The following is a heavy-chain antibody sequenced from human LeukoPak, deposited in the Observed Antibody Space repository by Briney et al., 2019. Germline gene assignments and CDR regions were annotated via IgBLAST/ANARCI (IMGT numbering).Heavy chain of an antibody. CDR2: IYHSGST. CDR1: GGSISSSNW. Sequence: PSETLSLTCAVSGGSISSSNWWSWVRQPPGKGLEWIGEIYHSGSTNYNPSLKSRVTISVDKSKNQFSLKLSSVTAADTAVYYCARDETVTTLISYYYYGMDVWGQGTTVTVSS. V-gene: IGHV4-4*02. J-gene: IGHJ6*02. CDR3: ARDETVTTLISYYYYGMDV. D-gene: IGHD4-17*01.